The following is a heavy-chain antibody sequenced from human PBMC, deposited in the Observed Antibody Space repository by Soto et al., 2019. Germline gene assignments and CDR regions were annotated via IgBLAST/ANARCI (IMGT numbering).Heavy chain of an antibody. CDR2: IYPGDSDT. Sequence: PVESLKISCKGSGYSLTRYWIGWVRQMPGKGLEWMGIIYPGDSDTRYSPSFQGQVTISADKSISTAYLQWSSLKASDTAMYYCARHPYCSGGSCLEWYFDLWGRGTLVTVSS. CDR3: ARHPYCSGGSCLEWYFDL. CDR1: GYSLTRYW. D-gene: IGHD2-15*01. V-gene: IGHV5-51*01. J-gene: IGHJ2*01.